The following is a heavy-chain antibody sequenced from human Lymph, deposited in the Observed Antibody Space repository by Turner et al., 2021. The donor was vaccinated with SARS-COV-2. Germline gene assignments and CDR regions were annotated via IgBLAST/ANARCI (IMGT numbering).Heavy chain of an antibody. Sequence: QVQLQESGPGLVKPSETLSLPCPVPGGSIRSYYWSWIRQPPGKGLEWMGYIYDSGSTNYNRSIKSRVTISVDTSKNQFSLKLSSVTAADTAVYYCARDHVCSGSSLSGDAFDIWGQGTMVTVSS. D-gene: IGHD1-26*01. V-gene: IGHV4-59*12. CDR1: GGSIRSYY. J-gene: IGHJ3*02. CDR2: IYDSGST. CDR3: ARDHVCSGSSLSGDAFDI.